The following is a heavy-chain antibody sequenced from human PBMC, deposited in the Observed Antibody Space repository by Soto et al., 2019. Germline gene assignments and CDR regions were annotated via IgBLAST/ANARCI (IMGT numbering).Heavy chain of an antibody. CDR2: ISGSDGRT. CDR1: GFMFKKYA. D-gene: IGHD6-25*01. V-gene: IGHV3-23*01. J-gene: IGHJ4*02. CDR3: ATDPLSPLAARLYYFDY. Sequence: EVQLLESGGGLVQPGGSLRLSCAASGFMFKKYAMSWVRQAPGKGLEWVSGISGSDGRTSYAESVQVRFTISRDNSKRRLHLQIKSLSPEDTAMYYCATDPLSPLAARLYYFDYLCQRNLVTVSS.